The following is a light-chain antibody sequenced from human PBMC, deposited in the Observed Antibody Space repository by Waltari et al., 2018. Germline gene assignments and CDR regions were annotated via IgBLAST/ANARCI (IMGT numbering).Light chain of an antibody. J-gene: IGKJ4*01. CDR2: GAS. CDR3: LQDYNYPFT. V-gene: IGKV1-6*01. CDR1: QAIRNN. Sequence: AIQMTQSPSSLSASVGDRVTITCRASQAIRNNLGWYQQKPGKAPKFLIYGASNLQSGVPSRFSGSGSGTDFTLTINSLQPEDFATYYCLQDYNYPFTFGGGTKVEIK.